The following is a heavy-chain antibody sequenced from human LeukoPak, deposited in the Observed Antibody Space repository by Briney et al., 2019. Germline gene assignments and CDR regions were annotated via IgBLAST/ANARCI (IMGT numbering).Heavy chain of an antibody. CDR1: GFTFSIYS. Sequence: GGSLRLSCATSGFTFSIYSMSWVRQAPGKGLEWVSYTSSSGTIYYADSVKGRFTISRDNAKNSLYLQMNSLRAEDTAVYYCAKGDDGDYVNYFDYWGQGTLVTVSS. CDR2: TSSSGTI. D-gene: IGHD4-17*01. J-gene: IGHJ4*02. CDR3: AKGDDGDYVNYFDY. V-gene: IGHV3-48*01.